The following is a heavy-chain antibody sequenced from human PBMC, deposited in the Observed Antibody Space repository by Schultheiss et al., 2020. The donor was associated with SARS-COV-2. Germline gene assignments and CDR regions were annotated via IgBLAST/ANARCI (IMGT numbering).Heavy chain of an antibody. CDR3: VRDGHNWNFDY. J-gene: IGHJ4*02. CDR1: GFTFSSYA. D-gene: IGHD1-20*01. CDR2: ISYDGSNK. Sequence: GGSLRLSCAASGFTFSSYAMHWVRQAPGKGLEWVAVISYDGSNKYYADSVKGRFTISRDNSKNTLFLQMDSLRADDTAVYYCVRDGHNWNFDYWGQGTLVTVSS. V-gene: IGHV3-30*07.